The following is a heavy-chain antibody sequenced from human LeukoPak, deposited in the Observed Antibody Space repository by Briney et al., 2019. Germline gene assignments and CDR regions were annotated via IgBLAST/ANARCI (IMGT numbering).Heavy chain of an antibody. Sequence: SETLSLTCTVSGGSISSGTCYWSWIRQLPGESLEWIGYIHYRGSTNYNPSLKSRVTISVDTSENQFSLKLSSVTAADTAVYYCARGKHCSSTSCKMGSFDYWGQGTLVTVSS. D-gene: IGHD2-2*01. V-gene: IGHV4-61*01. CDR1: GGSISSGTCY. CDR3: ARGKHCSSTSCKMGSFDY. CDR2: IHYRGST. J-gene: IGHJ4*02.